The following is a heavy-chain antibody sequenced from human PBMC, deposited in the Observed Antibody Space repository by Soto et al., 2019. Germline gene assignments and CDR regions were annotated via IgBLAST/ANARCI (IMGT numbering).Heavy chain of an antibody. Sequence: GGSLRLSSAASGFTFSSDAMSWVQEAAGEGLEVVSAISGSGGSTYNADSVKGRLTISRDNSKNTLYLQMNSLRAEDTAIYYCAKXPRGGYCSSTSCYRDDYWGPGTLVTVSS. J-gene: IGHJ4*02. D-gene: IGHD2-2*02. CDR2: ISGSGGST. CDR3: AKXPRGGYCSSTSCYRDDY. CDR1: GFTFSSDA. V-gene: IGHV3-23*01.